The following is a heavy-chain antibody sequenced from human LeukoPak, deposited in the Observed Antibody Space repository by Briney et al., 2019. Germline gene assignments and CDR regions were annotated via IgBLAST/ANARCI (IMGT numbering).Heavy chain of an antibody. J-gene: IGHJ4*02. CDR1: GGSISSYY. CDR2: IYTSGST. Sequence: PSETLSLTCTVSGGSISSYYWSWIRQPAGKGLEWIGRIYTSGSTNYNPSLKSRVTMSVDTSKNQFSLKLGSVTAADTAVYYCARAGAVADTYYFDYWGQGTLVTVSS. D-gene: IGHD6-19*01. CDR3: ARAGAVADTYYFDY. V-gene: IGHV4-4*07.